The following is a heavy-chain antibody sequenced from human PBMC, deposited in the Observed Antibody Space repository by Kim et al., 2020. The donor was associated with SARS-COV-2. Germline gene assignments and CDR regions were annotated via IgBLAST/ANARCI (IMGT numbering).Heavy chain of an antibody. CDR2: IYYSGST. Sequence: SETLSLTCTVSGGSISSSSYYWGWIRQPPGKGLEWIGSIYYSGSTYYNPSLKSRVTISVDTSKNQFSLKLSSVTAADTAVYYCAGSGYSSSWYLGYYFDYWGQGTLVTVSS. J-gene: IGHJ4*02. V-gene: IGHV4-39*01. D-gene: IGHD6-13*01. CDR3: AGSGYSSSWYLGYYFDY. CDR1: GGSISSSSYY.